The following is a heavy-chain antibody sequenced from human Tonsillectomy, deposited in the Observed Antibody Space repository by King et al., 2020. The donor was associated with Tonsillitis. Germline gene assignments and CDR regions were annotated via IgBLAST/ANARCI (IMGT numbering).Heavy chain of an antibody. CDR1: GGTFNSYP. J-gene: IGHJ4*02. V-gene: IGHV1-69*04. CDR3: ARDGYSNYNDY. CDR2: IIPILGIA. D-gene: IGHD4-11*01. Sequence: QLVQSGAEVKKPGSSVKVSCKASGGTFNSYPISWVRQAPGQGREWMGRIIPILGIANYAQKFQGRVTINADKSTNTAYMELSSLRSEDTAVYYCARDGYSNYNDYWGQGTLVTVSS.